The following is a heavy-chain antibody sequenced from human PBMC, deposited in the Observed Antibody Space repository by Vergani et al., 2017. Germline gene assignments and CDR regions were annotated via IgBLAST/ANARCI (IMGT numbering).Heavy chain of an antibody. V-gene: IGHV1-69*02. CDR3: ARVRGGEDVGYGMDV. J-gene: IGHJ6*02. CDR1: GGTFSSYT. CDR2: IIPILGIA. Sequence: VSCKASGGTFSSYTISWVRQAPGQGLEWMGRIIPILGIANYAQKFQGRVMITADKSTSTAYMELSSLRSEDTAVYYCARVRGGEDVGYGMDVWGQGTTVTVSS. D-gene: IGHD3-10*01.